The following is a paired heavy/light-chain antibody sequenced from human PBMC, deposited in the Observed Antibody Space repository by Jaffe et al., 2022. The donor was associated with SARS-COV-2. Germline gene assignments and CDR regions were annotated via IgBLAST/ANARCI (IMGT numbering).Light chain of an antibody. CDR2: DAS. V-gene: IGKV1-33*01. Sequence: DIQMTQSPSSLSASVGDRVTITCQASQDISNYLNWYQQKPGKAPKLLIYDASNLETGVPSRFSGSGSGTDFTFTISSLQPEDIATYYCQQYDNLPMYTFGQGTKLEIK. CDR3: QQYDNLPMYT. J-gene: IGKJ2*01. CDR1: QDISNY.
Heavy chain of an antibody. D-gene: IGHD6-13*01. CDR1: GGSISSGDYY. CDR2: IYYSGST. CDR3: ARVSSSWQYKTEYFQH. Sequence: QVQLQESGPGLVKPSQTLSLTCTVSGGSISSGDYYWSWIRQPPGKGLEWIGYIYYSGSTYYNPSLKSRVTISVDTSKNQFSLKLSSVTAADTAVYYCARVSSSWQYKTEYFQHWGQGTLVTVSS. V-gene: IGHV4-30-4*01. J-gene: IGHJ1*01.